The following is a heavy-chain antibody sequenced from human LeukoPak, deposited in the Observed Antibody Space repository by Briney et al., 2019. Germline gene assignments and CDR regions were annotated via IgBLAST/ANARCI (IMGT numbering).Heavy chain of an antibody. Sequence: SQTLSLTCTVSGGSISSGSYYWIWIRQPAGKGLEWIGRIYTSGSTNYNPSLKSRVTISVDTSKNQFSLKLSSVTAADTAVYYCARGYYDSSGYPNWFDPWGQGTLVTVSS. D-gene: IGHD3-22*01. CDR2: IYTSGST. CDR3: ARGYYDSSGYPNWFDP. J-gene: IGHJ5*02. CDR1: GGSISSGSYY. V-gene: IGHV4-61*02.